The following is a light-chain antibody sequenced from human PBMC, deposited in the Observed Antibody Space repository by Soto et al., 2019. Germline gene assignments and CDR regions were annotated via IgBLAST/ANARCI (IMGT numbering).Light chain of an antibody. J-gene: IGKJ1*01. CDR2: GAS. CDR3: QQYNDRPRT. V-gene: IGKV3-15*01. CDR1: QFVSTN. Sequence: ELVMTQSPDTLSVSPGERATLSCRASQFVSTNLAWYQQRPGQAPRLLIYGASTRAIGVPARFSGSGSGTEFTLTITSPQSEDFAVYYCQQYNDRPRTFGQGTKVDIK.